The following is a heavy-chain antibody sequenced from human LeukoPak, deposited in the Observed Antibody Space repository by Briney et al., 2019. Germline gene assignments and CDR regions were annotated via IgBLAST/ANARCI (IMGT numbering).Heavy chain of an antibody. V-gene: IGHV4-39*07. J-gene: IGHJ5*02. D-gene: IGHD3-10*01. CDR2: IYYSGST. Sequence: SETLSLTCTVSGGSISSSSYYWGWIRQPPGKGLEWIGSIYYSGSTHYNPSLKSRVTISVDTSKNQFSLKLSSVTAADTAVYYCAREANYYGSGSYYSGGNWFDPWGQGTLVTVSP. CDR3: AREANYYGSGSYYSGGNWFDP. CDR1: GGSISSSSYY.